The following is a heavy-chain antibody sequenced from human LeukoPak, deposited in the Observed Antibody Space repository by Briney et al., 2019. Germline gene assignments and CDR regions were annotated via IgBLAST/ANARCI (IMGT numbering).Heavy chain of an antibody. CDR3: AKAGYCSGGSWCGYYYYMDV. V-gene: IGHV3-23*01. J-gene: IGHJ6*03. Sequence: GGSLRLSCGASGFTFSSYAMSWVRQGPGKGLEWVSVISGSGGRTYYADSVKGRFTISRDNSKNTLYLQMNSLRAEDTAVYYCAKAGYCSGGSWCGYYYYMDVWGKGTTVTVSS. CDR1: GFTFSSYA. D-gene: IGHD2-15*01. CDR2: ISGSGGRT.